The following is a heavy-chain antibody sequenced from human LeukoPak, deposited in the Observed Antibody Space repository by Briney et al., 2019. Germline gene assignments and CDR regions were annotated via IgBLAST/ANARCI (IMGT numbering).Heavy chain of an antibody. CDR1: GFTFSSYS. D-gene: IGHD4-17*01. CDR3: ARAGGSTVSHSDY. CDR2: ISSSTSYI. Sequence: GGSLRLSCAASGFTFSSYSMNWIRQAPGKGLEWVSSISSSTSYIYYADSVKGRFTISKDNAKNSPYLQMNSLRAEDTAVYYCARAGGSTVSHSDYWGQGTLVTVST. V-gene: IGHV3-21*01. J-gene: IGHJ4*02.